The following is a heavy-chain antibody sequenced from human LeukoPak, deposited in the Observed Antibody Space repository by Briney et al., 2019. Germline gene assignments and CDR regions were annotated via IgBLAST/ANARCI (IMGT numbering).Heavy chain of an antibody. CDR3: ARVSLVRGAPDYYFDY. Sequence: SETLSLTCTVSGYSISSGYYWGWIRQPPGKGLEWIGSIYHSGSTYYNPSLKSRVTISVDTSKNQFSLKLSSVTAADTAVYYCARVSLVRGAPDYYFDYWGQGTLVTVSS. CDR2: IYHSGST. J-gene: IGHJ4*02. V-gene: IGHV4-38-2*02. CDR1: GYSISSGYY. D-gene: IGHD3-10*01.